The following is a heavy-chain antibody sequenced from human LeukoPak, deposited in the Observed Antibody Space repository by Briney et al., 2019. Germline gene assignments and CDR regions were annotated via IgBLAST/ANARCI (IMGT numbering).Heavy chain of an antibody. V-gene: IGHV3-7*02. CDR2: IKQDGSER. J-gene: IGHJ4*02. D-gene: IGHD3-22*01. Sequence: GGSLRLSCAASGLTLSSHWMSWVRQAPGKGLEWVANIKQDGSERNYVESVKGRFTISRDNAKNSLYLQMNSLRAEDTAVYYCARAALTYYYGSSAYGWGQGTLVTVSS. CDR3: ARAALTYYYGSSAYG. CDR1: GLTLSSHW.